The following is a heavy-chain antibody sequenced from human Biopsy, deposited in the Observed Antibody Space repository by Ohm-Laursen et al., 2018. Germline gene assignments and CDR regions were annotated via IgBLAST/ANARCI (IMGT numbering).Heavy chain of an antibody. CDR3: ARVAGGYAYYYGMDV. D-gene: IGHD5-12*01. Sequence: GTLSLTCTVSGFSISSGYYWGWIRQPPGKGLEWIGSVYDSGKSYYNPSLKSRVTISVDVSKNQFSLKLSSVTAADTAVYYCARVAGGYAYYYGMDVWGQGTTVIVSS. CDR2: VYDSGKS. J-gene: IGHJ6*02. V-gene: IGHV4-38-2*02. CDR1: GFSISSGYY.